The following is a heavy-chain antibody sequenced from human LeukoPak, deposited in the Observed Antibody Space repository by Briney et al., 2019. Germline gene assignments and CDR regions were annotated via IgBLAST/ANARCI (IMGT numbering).Heavy chain of an antibody. J-gene: IGHJ4*02. CDR2: IKQDGSEK. CDR3: ARDTYDSSGYYAHLDY. D-gene: IGHD3-22*01. CDR1: GFTFSNFW. Sequence: AGGSLRLSCAASGFTFSNFWMSWVRQAPGKGLEWVANIKQDGSEKYYVDSVKGRFTISRDNAKNSLYLQMSSLRAEDTAVYYCARDTYDSSGYYAHLDYWGQGTLVTVSS. V-gene: IGHV3-7*01.